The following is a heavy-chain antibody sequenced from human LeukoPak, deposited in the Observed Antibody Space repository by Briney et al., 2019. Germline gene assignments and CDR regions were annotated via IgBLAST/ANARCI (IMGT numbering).Heavy chain of an antibody. CDR2: IYHSGST. D-gene: IGHD5-18*01. CDR1: GGSISSGGYS. V-gene: IGHV4-30-2*01. J-gene: IGHJ5*02. CDR3: ARIHQPNWFGP. Sequence: QSSETLSLTCAVSGGSISSGGYSWSWIRQPPGKGLEWIGYIYHSGSTYYNPSLKSRVTISVDRSKNQFSLKLSSVTAADTAVYYCARIHQPNWFGPWGQGTLVTVSS.